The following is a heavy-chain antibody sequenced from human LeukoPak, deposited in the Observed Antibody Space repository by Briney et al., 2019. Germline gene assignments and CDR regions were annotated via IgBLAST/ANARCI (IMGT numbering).Heavy chain of an antibody. CDR1: GFSFNDYA. J-gene: IGHJ4*02. D-gene: IGHD3-9*01. Sequence: GGSLRLSCAASGFSFNDYAMHWVRQAPGKGLEWVSGISWNSGSIGYADSVKGRFTISRDNAKNSLYLQMNSLRAEDTALYYCAKDGSYDILTGSPDYWGQGTLVTVSS. CDR3: AKDGSYDILTGSPDY. CDR2: ISWNSGSI. V-gene: IGHV3-9*01.